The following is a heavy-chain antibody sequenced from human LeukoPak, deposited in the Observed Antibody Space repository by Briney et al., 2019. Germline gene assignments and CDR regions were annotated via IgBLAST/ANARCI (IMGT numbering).Heavy chain of an antibody. D-gene: IGHD3-16*01. CDR2: ISRSGEST. CDR3: AKDYAVGSIDY. CDR1: GFTFSGFA. J-gene: IGHJ4*02. Sequence: GGSLRLSCAASGFTFSGFAMSWIRQAPGKGLEWVSSISRSGESTFYADSVRGRFTISRDNSKNTVSLQMESLRAEDTALYYCAKDYAVGSIDYWGQGTLVTVSS. V-gene: IGHV3-23*01.